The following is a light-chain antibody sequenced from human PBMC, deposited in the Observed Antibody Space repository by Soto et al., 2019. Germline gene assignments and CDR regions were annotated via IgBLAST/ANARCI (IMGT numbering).Light chain of an antibody. V-gene: IGKV1-5*01. CDR3: QQYLSYPYS. J-gene: IGKJ2*03. Sequence: DIQMTQSPSTLSASVGDRVTITCRASQSMSNWLAWYQQKPGKVPKLLIYDASSLESGVPSRFSGSGSGTDFTLTISSLQPDDFATYYCQQYLSYPYSFGQGTKLEIK. CDR2: DAS. CDR1: QSMSNW.